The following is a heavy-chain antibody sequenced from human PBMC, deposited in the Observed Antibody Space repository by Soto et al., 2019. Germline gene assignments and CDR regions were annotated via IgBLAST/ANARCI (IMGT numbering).Heavy chain of an antibody. Sequence: GGSLRLSCTGSGFIFTNFAINWVRQAPGKGLEWVSAMTGNGDRTYYADSVKGRFTISRDNSKNTLYLQMNSLRAEDTAVYYCARQDRQLGDAFDIWGQGTMVTVSS. V-gene: IGHV3-23*01. CDR1: GFIFTNFA. CDR2: MTGNGDRT. CDR3: ARQDRQLGDAFDI. J-gene: IGHJ3*02. D-gene: IGHD5-18*01.